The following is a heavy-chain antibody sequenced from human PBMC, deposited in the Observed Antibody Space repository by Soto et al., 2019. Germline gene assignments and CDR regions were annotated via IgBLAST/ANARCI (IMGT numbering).Heavy chain of an antibody. Sequence: SETLSLTCTVSGGSISSSSYYWGWIRQPPGKGLEWIGSIYYSGSTYYNPSLKSRFTISVDTSKNQFSLKLSSVAAADTAVYYGARPVELYYYGSGSYSGDAFDIWGQGTMVTVSS. V-gene: IGHV4-39*01. CDR1: GGSISSSSYY. J-gene: IGHJ3*02. CDR3: ARPVELYYYGSGSYSGDAFDI. D-gene: IGHD3-10*01. CDR2: IYYSGST.